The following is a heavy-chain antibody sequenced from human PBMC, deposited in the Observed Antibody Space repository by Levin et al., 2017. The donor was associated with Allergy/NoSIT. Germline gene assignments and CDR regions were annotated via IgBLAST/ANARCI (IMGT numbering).Heavy chain of an antibody. CDR3: ARQALNYYGSADNWFDP. D-gene: IGHD3-10*01. V-gene: IGHV4-59*01. Sequence: SETLSLTCTVSGGSISSYYWSWIRQPPGKGLEWIGYIYYSGSTNYNPSLKSRVTISVDTSKNQFSLKLSSVTAADTAVYYCARQALNYYGSADNWFDPWGQGTLVTVSS. J-gene: IGHJ5*02. CDR1: GGSISSYY. CDR2: IYYSGST.